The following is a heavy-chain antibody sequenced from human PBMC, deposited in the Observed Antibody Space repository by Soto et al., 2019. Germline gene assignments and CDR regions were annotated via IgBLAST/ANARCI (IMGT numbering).Heavy chain of an antibody. Sequence: PGGSLRLSCAASGFTFSSYAMHWVRQAPGKGLEWVAVISYGGSNKYYADSVKGRFTISRDNSKNTLYLQMNSLRAEDTAVYYCARERSSQLAYYYYYGMDVWGQGTTVTVSS. CDR2: ISYGGSNK. CDR1: GFTFSSYA. D-gene: IGHD6-6*01. CDR3: ARERSSQLAYYYYYGMDV. V-gene: IGHV3-30-3*01. J-gene: IGHJ6*02.